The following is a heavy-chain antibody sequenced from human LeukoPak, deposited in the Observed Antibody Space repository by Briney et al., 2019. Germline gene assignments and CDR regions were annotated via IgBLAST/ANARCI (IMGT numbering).Heavy chain of an antibody. V-gene: IGHV1-18*01. J-gene: IGHJ4*02. CDR3: AREGTYYDFWSGYYPSYYFDY. Sequence: ASVKVSCKASGYTFTSYGISWVRQAPGQGLEWMGWISAYNGNTNYAQKLQGRVTMTTDTSTSTAYMELRSLRSDDTAVYYCAREGTYYDFWSGYYPSYYFDYWGQGTLVTVSS. CDR2: ISAYNGNT. CDR1: GYTFTSYG. D-gene: IGHD3-3*01.